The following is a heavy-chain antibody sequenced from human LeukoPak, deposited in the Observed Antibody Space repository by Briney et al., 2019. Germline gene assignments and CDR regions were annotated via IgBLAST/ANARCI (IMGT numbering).Heavy chain of an antibody. Sequence: GGSLRLSCAASGFTFSSYGMHWVRQAPGKGLEWVAVISYDGSNKYYADSVKGRFTISRDNSKNTLYLQMNSLRAEDTAVYYCAKVGQWCSSTSCYDYGMDVWGQGTTVTVSS. J-gene: IGHJ6*02. CDR3: AKVGQWCSSTSCYDYGMDV. V-gene: IGHV3-30*18. CDR2: ISYDGSNK. CDR1: GFTFSSYG. D-gene: IGHD2-2*01.